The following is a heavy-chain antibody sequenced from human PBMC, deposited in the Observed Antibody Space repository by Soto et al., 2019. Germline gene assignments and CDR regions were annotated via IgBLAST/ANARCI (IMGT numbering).Heavy chain of an antibody. CDR2: ISSKSAYI. CDR3: TRDASRDSSARGWFDP. J-gene: IGHJ5*02. V-gene: IGHV3-21*01. D-gene: IGHD6-19*01. Sequence: PXGSLILSGTAAGFTFRSFAMNWVRQAPGKGLEWVSTISSKSAYIYYTDALRGRFTISRDNAKNSLHLQMNSLRAKDTAVYYCTRDASRDSSARGWFDPWGPGTLFTVSS. CDR1: GFTFRSFA.